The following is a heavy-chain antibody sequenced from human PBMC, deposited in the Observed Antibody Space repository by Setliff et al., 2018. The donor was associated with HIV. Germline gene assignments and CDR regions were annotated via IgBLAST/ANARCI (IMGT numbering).Heavy chain of an antibody. CDR1: GYSFTSYW. D-gene: IGHD3-9*01. CDR3: ARPRRGLADAFDI. V-gene: IGHV5-51*01. J-gene: IGHJ3*02. CDR2: IYPGDSDT. Sequence: PGESLKISCQGSGYSFTSYWIGWVRQMPGKGLEWMGIIYPGDSDTRYSPSFQGQVTISADKSISTAYLQWSSLKASDTAMYYCARPRRGLADAFDIWGQGTMVTVSS.